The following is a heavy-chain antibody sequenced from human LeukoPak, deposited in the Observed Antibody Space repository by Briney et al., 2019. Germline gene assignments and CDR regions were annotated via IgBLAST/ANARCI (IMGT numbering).Heavy chain of an antibody. V-gene: IGHV3-30*18. CDR1: GFTSSSYG. D-gene: IGHD5-18*01. Sequence: GGSLRLSCAASGFTSSSYGMHWVRQAPGKGLDWVAVISNDGSKKYYADSVKGRFTISRDNSKNTLSLQVSSLRTEDTAVYYCAKDRYSYAFEYSDSWGQGTLVTVSS. CDR2: ISNDGSKK. J-gene: IGHJ4*02. CDR3: AKDRYSYAFEYSDS.